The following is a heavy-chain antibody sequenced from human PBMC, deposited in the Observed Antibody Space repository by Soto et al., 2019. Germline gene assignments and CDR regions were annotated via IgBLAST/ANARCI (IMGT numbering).Heavy chain of an antibody. V-gene: IGHV4-59*01. CDR1: GGWRSRYY. CDR3: ARVDYDILTGYGGFDY. D-gene: IGHD3-9*01. CDR2: IYYSGST. Sequence: EALCLTGTVCGGWRSRYYWSWIRQPPGKGLEWIGYIYYSGSTNYNPSLKSRVTISVDTSKNQFSLKLSSVTAADTAVYYCARVDYDILTGYGGFDYWGQGTLVTVSS. J-gene: IGHJ4*02.